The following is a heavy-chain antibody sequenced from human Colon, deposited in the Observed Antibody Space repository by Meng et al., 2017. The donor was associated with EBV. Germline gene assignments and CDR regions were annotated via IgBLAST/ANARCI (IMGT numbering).Heavy chain of an antibody. Sequence: LQLPGTRLVRLPEPLSLVCPVSGGPILSSHDYWGWVRQPPGKGLQWIGTIYHSGSTSYNPSLQSRVTMFVDTSKNQFSLMLTSVTATDTAVYYCARRRGGSGRDCWGQGTLVTVSS. D-gene: IGHD3-10*01. CDR1: GGPILSSHDY. CDR3: ARRRGGSGRDC. V-gene: IGHV4-39*01. J-gene: IGHJ4*02. CDR2: IYHSGST.